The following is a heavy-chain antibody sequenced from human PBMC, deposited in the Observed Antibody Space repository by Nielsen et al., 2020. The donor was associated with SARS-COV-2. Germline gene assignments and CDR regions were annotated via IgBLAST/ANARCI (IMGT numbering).Heavy chain of an antibody. J-gene: IGHJ6*02. V-gene: IGHV1-2*06. Sequence: ASVKVSCKASGGTFSSYAISWVRQAPGQGLEWMGRINPNSGGTNYAQKFQGRVTMTRDTSISTAYMELSRLRSDDTAVYYCARGTDVWGQGTTVTVSS. CDR1: GGTFSSYA. CDR2: INPNSGGT. CDR3: ARGTDV.